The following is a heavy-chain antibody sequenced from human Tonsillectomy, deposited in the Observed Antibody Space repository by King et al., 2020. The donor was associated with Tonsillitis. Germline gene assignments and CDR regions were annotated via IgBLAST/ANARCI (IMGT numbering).Heavy chain of an antibody. CDR3: AKDGRYLEWLEGAYYFDY. CDR2: ITGSGAKT. Sequence: DVQLLESGGGLVQPGGSLRLSCAASGFTFSSYAMNWVRQAPGKGLEWVSAITGSGAKTYYADSVKGRFTISRDNYEKTLYLQMNSLRAEDTAVYYCAKDGRYLEWLEGAYYFDYWGQGTLVTVSS. D-gene: IGHD3-3*01. CDR1: GFTFSSYA. J-gene: IGHJ4*02. V-gene: IGHV3-23*01.